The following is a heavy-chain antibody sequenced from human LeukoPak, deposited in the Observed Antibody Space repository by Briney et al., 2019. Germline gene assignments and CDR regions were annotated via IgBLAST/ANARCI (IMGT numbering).Heavy chain of an antibody. J-gene: IGHJ6*02. Sequence: SETLCLTSALHLGSFCGSYWSWIRARLRKGAWWRGEIYQSVSTNYNASLKSRVTISVDTSKNQFSLKLSSVTVADTAVYYCARRGFRGVTIYYYYYGMDVWGQGTLVTVSS. CDR2: IYQSVST. CDR3: ARRGFRGVTIYYYYYGMDV. CDR1: LGSFCGSY. D-gene: IGHD3-10*01. V-gene: IGHV4-34*01.